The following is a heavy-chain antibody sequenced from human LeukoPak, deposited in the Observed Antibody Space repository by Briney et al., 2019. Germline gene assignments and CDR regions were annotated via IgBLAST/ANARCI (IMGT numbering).Heavy chain of an antibody. CDR2: IHPGDSDT. V-gene: IGHV5-51*01. D-gene: IGHD5-12*01. CDR3: ARRAAEGDIVATIDWYFDL. CDR1: GYSFTSYW. J-gene: IGHJ2*01. Sequence: GESLKISCKGSGYSFTSYWIGWVRQMPGKGLEWMGIIHPGDSDTRYSPSFQGQVTISADKSISTAYLQWSSLKASDTARYYCARRAAEGDIVATIDWYFDLWGRGTLVTVSS.